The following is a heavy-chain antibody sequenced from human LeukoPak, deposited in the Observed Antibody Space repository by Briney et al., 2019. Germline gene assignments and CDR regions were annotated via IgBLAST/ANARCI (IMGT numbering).Heavy chain of an antibody. Sequence: PSETLSLTCTVSGGSISSYYWSWIRQPPGKGLEWIGYIYYSGCTNYNPSLKSRVTISVDTSKNQFSLKLSSVTAADTAVYYCARQGSPGAVAGKVFDYWGQGTLVTVP. D-gene: IGHD6-19*01. CDR3: ARQGSPGAVAGKVFDY. CDR1: GGSISSYY. CDR2: IYYSGCT. V-gene: IGHV4-59*08. J-gene: IGHJ4*02.